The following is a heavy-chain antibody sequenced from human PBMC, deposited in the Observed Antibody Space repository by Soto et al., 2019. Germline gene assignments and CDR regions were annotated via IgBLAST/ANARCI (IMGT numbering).Heavy chain of an antibody. CDR3: AEQKRDQLLTSKAFDI. D-gene: IGHD2-2*01. CDR2: NYYSGST. V-gene: IGHV4-59*08. J-gene: IGHJ3*02. Sequence: QVQLQESGPGLVKPSETLSLTCTVSGGSISSYYWSWIRQPPGKGLEWIGYNYYSGSTNYNPSLNSRVTISVDTSKIPLSLKLSSVTAAETAVYYCAEQKRDQLLTSKAFDIGGQGTMVAVSS. CDR1: GGSISSYY.